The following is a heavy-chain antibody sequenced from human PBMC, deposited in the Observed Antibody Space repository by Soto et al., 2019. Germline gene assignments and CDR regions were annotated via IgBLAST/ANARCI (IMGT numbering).Heavy chain of an antibody. CDR3: ANYLTAVGATAPFDS. CDR1: GGPISSGGYF. CDR2: ISYSGST. J-gene: IGHJ4*02. V-gene: IGHV4-31*03. Sequence: SETLSLTCSVSGGPISSGGYFWSWIRQHPGKGLEWIGYISYSGSTYYNPSLKSRLTISVDTSKNQFSLQLRSVTAEDTAVYYCANYLTAVGATAPFDSWGQGTLVTVSS. D-gene: IGHD1-26*01.